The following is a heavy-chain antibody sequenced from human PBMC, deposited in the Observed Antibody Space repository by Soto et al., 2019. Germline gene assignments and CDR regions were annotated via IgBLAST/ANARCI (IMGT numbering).Heavy chain of an antibody. CDR3: AKWPHYPKMGVTSH. V-gene: IGHV3-23*01. D-gene: IGHD1-26*01. J-gene: IGHJ4*02. CDR1: GFAFNSSA. CDR2: ITVAGGGT. Sequence: EVQLLESGGGLVQPGGSLRLSCAASGFAFNSSAMAWVRQTPGKGLQWVSAITVAGGGTYYADSVKGRFAISRDNSKKTLYLQMNSLSAEDTALYFCAKWPHYPKMGVTSHWGQGTLVTVSS.